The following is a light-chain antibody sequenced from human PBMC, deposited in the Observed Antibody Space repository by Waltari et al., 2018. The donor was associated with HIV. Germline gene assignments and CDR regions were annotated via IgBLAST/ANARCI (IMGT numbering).Light chain of an antibody. CDR1: SSDVGGSEF. V-gene: IGLV2-14*03. CDR2: DIN. J-gene: IGLJ1*01. Sequence: QSALTQPASVSGSPGQSITISCTGTSSDVGGSEFVAWYQQHPGKAPKLLVYDINKRPSGVSNRFSGSKSGNTASLTVSGLQADDEADYYCNSYTSRTTFVFGTGTKVTVL. CDR3: NSYTSRTTFV.